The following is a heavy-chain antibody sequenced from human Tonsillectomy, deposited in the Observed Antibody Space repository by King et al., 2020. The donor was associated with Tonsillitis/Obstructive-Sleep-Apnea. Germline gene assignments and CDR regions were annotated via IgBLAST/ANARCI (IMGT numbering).Heavy chain of an antibody. CDR2: IYPGDSDT. CDR1: GYSFTRYW. J-gene: IGHJ3*02. V-gene: IGHV5-51*01. Sequence: VQLVESGAEVKKPGESLKISCKGSGYSFTRYWIGWVRQMPGKGLEWMGIIYPGDSDTRYSPSFQGQVTIPPDKSISTAYLQLSSLKASDIAMYYCARTVAGDRYAFDIWGQGTMVTVSS. CDR3: ARTVAGDRYAFDI. D-gene: IGHD6-19*01.